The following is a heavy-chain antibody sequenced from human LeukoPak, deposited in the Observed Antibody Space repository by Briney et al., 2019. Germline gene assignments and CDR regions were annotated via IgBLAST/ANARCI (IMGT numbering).Heavy chain of an antibody. D-gene: IGHD3-22*01. V-gene: IGHV1-24*01. CDR3: ATAYRYSSGYSQLRY. Sequence: ASVKVSCKVSGYTLTELSMHWVRHAPGKGLEWMGGFDPEDGEAIYAQKFQGRVTMTEDTSTDTAYMELSSLRSEDTAVYYCATAYRYSSGYSQLRYWGQGTLVTVSS. J-gene: IGHJ4*02. CDR1: GYTLTELS. CDR2: FDPEDGEA.